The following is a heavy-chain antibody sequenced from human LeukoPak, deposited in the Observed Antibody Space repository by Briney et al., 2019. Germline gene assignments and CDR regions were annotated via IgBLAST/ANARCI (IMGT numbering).Heavy chain of an antibody. J-gene: IGHJ4*02. CDR3: AVGGATGTTGDYFDY. CDR2: MNPNSGNT. V-gene: IGHV1-8*01. D-gene: IGHD1-1*01. Sequence: ASVKVSCKASGYTFTSNDINWVRQATGQGLEWMGWMNPNSGNTGYAQKFQGRVTMTRNTSISTAYMELSSLRSEDTAVYYCAVGGATGTTGDYFDYWGQGTLVTVSS. CDR1: GYTFTSND.